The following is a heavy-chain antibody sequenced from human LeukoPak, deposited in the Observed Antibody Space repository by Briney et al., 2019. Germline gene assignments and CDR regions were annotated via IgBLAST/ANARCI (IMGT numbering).Heavy chain of an antibody. CDR2: IKQDGSQK. CDR1: GYTFSMYW. CDR3: ARGGTYDI. V-gene: IGHV3-7*01. Sequence: PGGSLRLSCVASGYTFSMYWMTWFRQAPGKGLEWVANIKQDGSQKNYVVSVKGRFSISRDNAKKSLYLQMNSLRDEDTAVYYCARGGTYDIWGPGTRVTVSS. J-gene: IGHJ3*02.